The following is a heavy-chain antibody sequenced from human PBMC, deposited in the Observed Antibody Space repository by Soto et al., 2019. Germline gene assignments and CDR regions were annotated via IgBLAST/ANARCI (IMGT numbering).Heavy chain of an antibody. J-gene: IGHJ4*02. CDR2: IYYSGRT. D-gene: IGHD6-6*01. CDR3: ARGRSNSPDYFDH. CDR1: GGSISSDYYY. Sequence: SETLSLTCTVSGGSISSDYYYWRWIRQPPGKGLEWIGYIYYSGRTDYNPSLKSRVIIAIDTSKSQFSLNLNSVSAPDTAVYYCARGRSNSPDYFDHLGQGTLRAASS. V-gene: IGHV4-30-4*01.